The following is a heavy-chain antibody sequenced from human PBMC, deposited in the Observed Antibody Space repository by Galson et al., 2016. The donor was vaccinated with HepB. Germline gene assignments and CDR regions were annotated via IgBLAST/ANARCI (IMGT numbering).Heavy chain of an antibody. J-gene: IGHJ2*01. CDR3: ASLRFKGFDL. CDR1: GFIVSSND. CDR2: LNSGGST. Sequence: SLRLSCAASGFIVSSNDMSWVRQAPGKGLEWVSVLNSGGSTYYADSVKGRFTISRDNSKNTLYLQMNSLRAEDTAVYYCASLRFKGFDLWGRGTLVTVSS. V-gene: IGHV3-53*01. D-gene: IGHD3-3*01.